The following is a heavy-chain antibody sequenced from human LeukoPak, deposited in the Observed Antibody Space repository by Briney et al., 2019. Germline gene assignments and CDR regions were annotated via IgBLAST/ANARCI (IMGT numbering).Heavy chain of an antibody. CDR2: IYYSGST. V-gene: IGHV4-59*08. J-gene: IGHJ4*02. D-gene: IGHD5-24*01. CDR1: GVSISSYY. Sequence: PSETLSLTCTVSGVSISSYYWSWIRQPPGKGLEWIGYIYYSGSTNYNPSLKSRVTISVDTSKNQFSLKLSSVTAADTAVYYCARHDTEMATGFDYWGQGTLVTVSS. CDR3: ARHDTEMATGFDY.